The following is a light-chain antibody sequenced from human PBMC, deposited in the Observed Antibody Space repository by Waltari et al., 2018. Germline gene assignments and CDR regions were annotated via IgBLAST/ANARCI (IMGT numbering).Light chain of an antibody. Sequence: QSALTQPPSASGSPGQSVTISCTGTSSDIGGYDHVSWYQQHPGKVPKLLIYAVNKRPSGFPDRFSGSKSANTASVTVSGLQADDEADYYCSSYADTDNLLFGGGTKLTVL. V-gene: IGLV2-8*01. CDR2: AVN. J-gene: IGLJ3*02. CDR3: SSYADTDNLL. CDR1: SSDIGGYDH.